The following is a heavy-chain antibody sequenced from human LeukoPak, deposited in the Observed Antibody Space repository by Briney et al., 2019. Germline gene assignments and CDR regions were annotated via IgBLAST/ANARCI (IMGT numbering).Heavy chain of an antibody. Sequence: GESLKIFCKAFGNSFISNCIGWWLQLPGEELVGLVIINPGDCDTRYSPSFQGQVTISADKSISTAYLQWSSLKASDTAMYYCARREDSSSWYYFDYWGQGTLVTVSS. CDR1: GNSFISNC. V-gene: IGHV5-51*01. J-gene: IGHJ4*02. CDR2: INPGDCDT. CDR3: ARREDSSSWYYFDY. D-gene: IGHD6-13*01.